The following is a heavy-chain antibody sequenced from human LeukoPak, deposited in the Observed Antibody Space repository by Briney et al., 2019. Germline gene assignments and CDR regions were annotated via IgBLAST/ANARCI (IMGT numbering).Heavy chain of an antibody. CDR2: IVDDGHIK. CDR3: ARGVYGNGWDF. CDR1: GLSFSSQP. V-gene: IGHV3-23*01. Sequence: GGSLRLSCVASGLSFSSQPLNGLGQPQGRGGDGVAGIVDDGHIKDYADSVRGRFTVSRDNSKTTLYLQMNSLRVEDTAIYHCARGVYGNGWDFWGQGTLVTVSS. J-gene: IGHJ4*02. D-gene: IGHD6-19*01.